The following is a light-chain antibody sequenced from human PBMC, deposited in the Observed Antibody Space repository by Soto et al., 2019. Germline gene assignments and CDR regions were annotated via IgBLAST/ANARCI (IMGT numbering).Light chain of an antibody. J-gene: IGKJ1*01. V-gene: IGKV4-1*01. CDR2: WAS. CDR1: QSVLYSSNNKNY. CDR3: QQYYSPWT. Sequence: DIVMTQSPDSLAVSLGERATINCKSSQSVLYSSNNKNYLAWYQQKSGQPPKLLIYWASTRESGVPDRFSGSGSGTYFTLTISSLQAEDVEFYYCQQYYSPWTFGQGAKVEIK.